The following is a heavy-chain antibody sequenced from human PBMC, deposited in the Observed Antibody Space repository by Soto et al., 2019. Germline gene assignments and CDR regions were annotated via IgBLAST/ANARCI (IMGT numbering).Heavy chain of an antibody. CDR1: GFTFSSYW. Sequence: PGGSLSLSCAASGFTFSSYWMHWVRQAPGTGLVWVSRINSDGSSTSYADSVKGRFTISRDNAKNTLYLQMNSLRAGDTAVYYCARPHPVGYYYGMDVWGQGTTVTVSS. V-gene: IGHV3-74*01. J-gene: IGHJ6*02. CDR3: ARPHPVGYYYGMDV. D-gene: IGHD1-26*01. CDR2: INSDGSST.